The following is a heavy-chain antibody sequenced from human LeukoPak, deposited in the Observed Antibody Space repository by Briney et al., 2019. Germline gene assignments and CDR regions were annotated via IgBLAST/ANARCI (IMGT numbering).Heavy chain of an antibody. CDR3: LAGYYYYYMDG. CDR2: INTHGSST. V-gene: IGHV3-74*01. CDR1: GFAFSNYW. D-gene: IGHD3-16*01. Sequence: GGSLRLSCAASGFAFSNYWLHWVRQAPGKGLEWVARINTHGSSTNYADSVKGRFTISRDNAKNTVYLQMTSLSAEDTAVYYALAGYYYYYMDGWGKGTTVTVSS. J-gene: IGHJ6*03.